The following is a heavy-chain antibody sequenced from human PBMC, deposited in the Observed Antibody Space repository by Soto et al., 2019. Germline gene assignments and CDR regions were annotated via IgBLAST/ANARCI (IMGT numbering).Heavy chain of an antibody. CDR3: ARVWGGAFDI. D-gene: IGHD3-10*01. CDR1: DGYIGGYY. CDR2: IYYSGST. J-gene: IGHJ3*02. Sequence: PSETQSLTCTVSDGYIGGYYWSWIRQPPGKGLEWIGYIYYSGSTNYNPSLKSRVTISVDTSKNQFSLKLSSVTAADTAVYYCARVWGGAFDIWGQGTMVTV. V-gene: IGHV4-59*01.